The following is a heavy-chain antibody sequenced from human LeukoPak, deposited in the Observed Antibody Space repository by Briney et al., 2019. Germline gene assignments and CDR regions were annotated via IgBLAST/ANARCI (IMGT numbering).Heavy chain of an antibody. V-gene: IGHV3-74*01. Sequence: GGSLRLSCAASTFTFSNYWMHWVRQVPGKGLLWVARITNDESSANYAVSVNGRFTISRDNAESTVYLQMNSLTAEDTAVYYCARDGGFSTPFDYWGQGTLVTVSS. CDR3: ARDGGFSTPFDY. J-gene: IGHJ4*02. D-gene: IGHD2-15*01. CDR1: TFTFSNYW. CDR2: ITNDESSA.